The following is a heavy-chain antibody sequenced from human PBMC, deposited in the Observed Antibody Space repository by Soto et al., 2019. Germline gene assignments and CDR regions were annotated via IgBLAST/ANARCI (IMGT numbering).Heavy chain of an antibody. V-gene: IGHV3-15*01. CDR2: IKSKTDGGTT. CDR3: TTGLVWSGYYFDY. J-gene: IGHJ4*02. Sequence: EVQLVESGGGLVKPGGSLRLSCAASGFTFSNAWMSWVRQAPGKGLEWVGRIKSKTDGGTTDYAAPVKGRFTISRDDSKNTLYLQMNSLKTEDTAVYYCTTGLVWSGYYFDYWGQGTLVTVSS. D-gene: IGHD3-3*01. CDR1: GFTFSNAW.